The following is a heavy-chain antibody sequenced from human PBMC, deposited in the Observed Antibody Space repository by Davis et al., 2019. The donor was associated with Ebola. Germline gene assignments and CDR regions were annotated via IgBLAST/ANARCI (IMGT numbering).Heavy chain of an antibody. CDR2: IYYSGST. Sequence: SETLSLTCTVSGGSISSYYWSWIRQPPGKGLEWIGSIYYSGSTYYNPSLKSRVTISVDTSKNQFSLKLSSVTAADTAVYYCARNRIAGSSSFYYYYGMDVWGQGTTVTVSS. J-gene: IGHJ6*02. CDR1: GGSISSYY. D-gene: IGHD6-6*01. V-gene: IGHV4-39*01. CDR3: ARNRIAGSSSFYYYYGMDV.